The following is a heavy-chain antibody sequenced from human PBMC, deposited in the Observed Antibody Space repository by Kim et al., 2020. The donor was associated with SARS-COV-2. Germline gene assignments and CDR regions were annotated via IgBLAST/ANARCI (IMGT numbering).Heavy chain of an antibody. V-gene: IGHV4-61*02. CDR2: IYTSGST. CDR1: GGSISSGSYY. D-gene: IGHD6-13*01. Sequence: SETLSLTCTVSGGSISSGSYYWSWIRQPAGKGLEWIGRIYTSGSTNYNPSLKSRVTISVDTSKNQFSLKLSSVTAADTAVYYCARGKIAAAGTLGNWFDPWGQGTLVTVSS. CDR3: ARGKIAAAGTLGNWFDP. J-gene: IGHJ5*02.